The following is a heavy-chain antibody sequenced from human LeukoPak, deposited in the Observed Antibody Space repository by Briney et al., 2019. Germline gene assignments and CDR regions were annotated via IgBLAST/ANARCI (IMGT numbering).Heavy chain of an antibody. J-gene: IGHJ4*02. D-gene: IGHD6-19*01. CDR2: IYHSGST. CDR1: GVSISGYY. Sequence: AETLSLTCTVSGVSISGYYWSWIRQPPGKGLEWVGYIYHSGSTNYNPALESRITISLDTSNKQFSLQLSSVTAADAAVYYCASIAVAGHGLFDYWGQGTLVTVSS. CDR3: ASIAVAGHGLFDY. V-gene: IGHV4-59*08.